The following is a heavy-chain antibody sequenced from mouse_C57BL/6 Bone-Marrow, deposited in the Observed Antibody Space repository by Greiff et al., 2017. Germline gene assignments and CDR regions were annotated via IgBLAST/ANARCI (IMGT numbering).Heavy chain of an antibody. D-gene: IGHD1-3*01. CDR1: GFTFSSYG. J-gene: IGHJ3*02. CDR3: ARHNSS. V-gene: IGHV5-6*02. Sequence: DVMLVESGGDLVKPGGSLKLSCAASGFTFSSYGMSWVRQTPDKRLEWVATISSGGSYTYYPDSVKGRFTISRDNAKNTLYLQMSSLKSEDTAMYYCARHNSSWGQGTLVTVSA. CDR2: ISSGGSYT.